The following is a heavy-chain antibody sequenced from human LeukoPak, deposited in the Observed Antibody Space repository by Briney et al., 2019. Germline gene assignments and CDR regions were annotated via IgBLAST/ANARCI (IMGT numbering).Heavy chain of an antibody. CDR3: AREGVVKGYFDY. CDR2: IYYRGST. D-gene: IGHD3-3*01. Sequence: PSETLSLTCTVSGGSISPYFWSWIRQPPGKGLEWIGYIYYRGSTNYNPSLKSRVTISLDTSKDQFSLKLSPVTAADTAVYYCAREGVVKGYFDYWGQGTLVTVSS. V-gene: IGHV4-59*01. J-gene: IGHJ4*02. CDR1: GGSISPYF.